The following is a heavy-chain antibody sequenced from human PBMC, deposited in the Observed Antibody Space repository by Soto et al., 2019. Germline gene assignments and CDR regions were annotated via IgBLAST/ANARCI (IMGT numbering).Heavy chain of an antibody. CDR2: ISYDGSNK. Sequence: GQLVESGGGVAQPGRSLRLSCAASGFNFSSYAMHWVRQTPGQGLEWLAVISYDGSNKYYADSVKGRFTISRDNSNDKVYLQMNSLRTEDTAVYFCARVLRIRGGRYYYGMDVWGQGTTVTVSS. J-gene: IGHJ6*02. D-gene: IGHD3-10*01. CDR3: ARVLRIRGGRYYYGMDV. V-gene: IGHV3-30-3*01. CDR1: GFNFSSYA.